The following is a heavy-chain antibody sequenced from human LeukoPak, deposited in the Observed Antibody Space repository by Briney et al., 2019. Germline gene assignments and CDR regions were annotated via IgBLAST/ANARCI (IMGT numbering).Heavy chain of an antibody. CDR2: ISGSGGST. CDR3: AKDPYGDYDFDY. V-gene: IGHV3-23*01. J-gene: IGHJ4*02. CDR1: GFTFSSYA. Sequence: GGSLRPSCAASGFTFSSYAMSWVRQAPGKGLEWVSAISGSGGSTYYADSVKGRFTISRDNSKNTLYLQINSLRAEDTAVYYCAKDPYGDYDFDYWGQGTLVTVSS. D-gene: IGHD4-17*01.